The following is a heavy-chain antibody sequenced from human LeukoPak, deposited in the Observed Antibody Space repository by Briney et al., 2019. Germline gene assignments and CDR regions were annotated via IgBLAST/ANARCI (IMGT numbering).Heavy chain of an antibody. V-gene: IGHV1-2*02. D-gene: IGHD3-22*01. CDR3: ARAVPSYYYDDDY. CDR1: GYTFTGYY. CDR2: INPNSGGT. Sequence: ASVKVSCKASGYTFTGYYMHWVRPAPGQGLEWMGWINPNSGGTNYAQKFQGRVTMTRDTSISTAYMELSRLRSDDTAVYYCARAVPSYYYDDDYWGQGTLVTVSS. J-gene: IGHJ4*02.